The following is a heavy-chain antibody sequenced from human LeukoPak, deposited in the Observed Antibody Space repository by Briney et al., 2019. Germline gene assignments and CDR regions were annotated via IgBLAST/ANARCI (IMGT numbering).Heavy chain of an antibody. CDR1: GYTFTNYG. J-gene: IGHJ4*02. Sequence: GASLKVSCKASGYTFTNYGIHWVRQAPGQGLEWMGWISAYNGNTNSAQKLQGRVTMTTDTSTSTAYMELRSLRSDDTAVYYCARVAGSSSWLPFDYWAQGTLVTVSS. V-gene: IGHV1-18*01. CDR2: ISAYNGNT. D-gene: IGHD6-13*01. CDR3: ARVAGSSSWLPFDY.